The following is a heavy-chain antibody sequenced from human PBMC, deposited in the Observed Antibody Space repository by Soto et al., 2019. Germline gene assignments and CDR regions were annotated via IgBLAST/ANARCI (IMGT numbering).Heavy chain of an antibody. D-gene: IGHD3-22*01. CDR3: AKDRSITMIVVVITLDY. CDR1: YYAMSSCSY. V-gene: IGHV4-38-2*02. CDR2: IYHGGTT. J-gene: IGHJ4*02. Sequence: SEPQSLTYRVSYYAMSSCSYRAWIHKPPGKGPEWVASIYHGGTTFYNPSLKSRITISVDTSNNQFSLKPTSVTAADTAVYYCAKDRSITMIVVVITLDYWGQGTLVTVSS.